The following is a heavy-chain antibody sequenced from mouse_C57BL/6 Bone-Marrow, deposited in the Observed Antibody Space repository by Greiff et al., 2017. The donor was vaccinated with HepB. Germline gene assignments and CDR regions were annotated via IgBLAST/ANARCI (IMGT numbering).Heavy chain of an antibody. D-gene: IGHD2-4*01. J-gene: IGHJ2*01. Sequence: EVQRVESGGGLVKPGGSLKLSCAASGFTFSSYAMSWVRQTPEKRLEWVATISDGGSYTYYPDNVKGRFTISRDNAKNNLYLQMSHLKSEDTAMYYCARDDSDYWGQGTTLTVSS. CDR1: GFTFSSYA. CDR2: ISDGGSYT. V-gene: IGHV5-4*01. CDR3: ARDDSDY.